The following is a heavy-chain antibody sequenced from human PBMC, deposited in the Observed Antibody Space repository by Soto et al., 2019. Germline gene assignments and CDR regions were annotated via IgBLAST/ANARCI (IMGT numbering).Heavy chain of an antibody. CDR1: GYTFTSYA. V-gene: IGHV1-3*01. Sequence: QVQLVQSGAEVKKPGASVKVSCKASGYTFTSYAMHWVRQAPGQRLEWMGWINAGNGNTKYSQKFQGRVTITRDTSASTAYMELSRLRSQDTAVYYCARDRRAAAIFIAWYFDLWGRGTLVTVSS. D-gene: IGHD2-2*01. CDR3: ARDRRAAAIFIAWYFDL. J-gene: IGHJ2*01. CDR2: INAGNGNT.